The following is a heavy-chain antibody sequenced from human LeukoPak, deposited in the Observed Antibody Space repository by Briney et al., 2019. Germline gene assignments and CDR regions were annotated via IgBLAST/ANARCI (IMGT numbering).Heavy chain of an antibody. CDR3: ARDGLDAYYDFWSGYQKPEYYYYGMDV. D-gene: IGHD3-3*01. J-gene: IGHJ6*02. Sequence: GGSLRLSCTASGFPFRVRWMHWVRQAPGKGLGWISLIKKDGFFSTYADSVKGRFTISRDNSKNTLYLQMNSLRAEDTAVYYCARDGLDAYYDFWSGYQKPEYYYYGMDVWGQGTTVTVSS. CDR2: IKKDGFFS. V-gene: IGHV3-74*03. CDR1: GFPFRVRW.